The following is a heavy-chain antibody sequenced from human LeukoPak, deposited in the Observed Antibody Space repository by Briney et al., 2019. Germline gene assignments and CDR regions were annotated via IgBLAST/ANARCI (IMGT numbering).Heavy chain of an antibody. CDR3: ARGLPRRWIVVVPAAMGGGADY. CDR2: ISSSSSYI. Sequence: PGGSLRLSCATSGFTFSSYSMNWVRQAPGKGLEWVSSISSSSSYIYYADSVKGRFTISRDNAKNSLYLQMNSLRAEDTAVYYCARGLPRRWIVVVPAAMGGGADYWGQGTLVTVSS. D-gene: IGHD2-2*01. J-gene: IGHJ4*02. CDR1: GFTFSSYS. V-gene: IGHV3-21*01.